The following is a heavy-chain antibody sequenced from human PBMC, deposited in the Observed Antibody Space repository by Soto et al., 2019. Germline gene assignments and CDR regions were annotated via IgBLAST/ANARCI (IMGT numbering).Heavy chain of an antibody. D-gene: IGHD2-21*02. CDR1: GFTFSSYS. CDR2: ISSSSSTI. Sequence: GGSLRLSCAASGFTFSSYSMNWARQAPGKGLGWVSYISSSSSTIYYADSVKGRFTISRDNAKNSLYLQMNSLRDEDTAVYYCAREACGGDCYNDYWGQGTLVTVSS. V-gene: IGHV3-48*02. CDR3: AREACGGDCYNDY. J-gene: IGHJ4*02.